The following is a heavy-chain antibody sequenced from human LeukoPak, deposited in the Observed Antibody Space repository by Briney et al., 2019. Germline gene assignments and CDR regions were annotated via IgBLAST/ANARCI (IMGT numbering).Heavy chain of an antibody. CDR2: ISSSSSTI. CDR3: ARDNSYGHFDY. CDR1: GFTFSSYE. J-gene: IGHJ4*02. D-gene: IGHD5-18*01. V-gene: IGHV3-48*01. Sequence: PGGSLRLSCAASGFTFSSYEMNWVRQAPGKGLEWVSYISSSSSTIYYADSVKGRFTISRDNAKNSLYLQMNSLRAEDTAVYYCARDNSYGHFDYWGQGTLVTVSS.